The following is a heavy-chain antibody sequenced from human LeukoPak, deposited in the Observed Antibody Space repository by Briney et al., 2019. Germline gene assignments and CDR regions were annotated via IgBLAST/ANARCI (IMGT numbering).Heavy chain of an antibody. CDR2: INPNSGGT. V-gene: IGHV1-2*02. D-gene: IGHD3-3*01. CDR1: GYIFTSYA. J-gene: IGHJ5*02. Sequence: ASVKVSCKASGYIFTSYAMNWVRQAPGQGLEWMGWINPNSGGTNYAQKFQGRVTMTRDTSISTAYMELSRLRSDDTAVYYCARPYYDFWSGYSNWFDPWGQGTLVTVSS. CDR3: ARPYYDFWSGYSNWFDP.